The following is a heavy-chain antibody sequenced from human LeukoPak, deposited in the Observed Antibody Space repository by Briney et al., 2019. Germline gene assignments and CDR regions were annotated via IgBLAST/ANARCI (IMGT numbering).Heavy chain of an antibody. CDR3: ARGRVVRAVIGEFDY. J-gene: IGHJ4*02. CDR2: INHSGST. CDR1: GGSFSGYY. D-gene: IGHD3-10*01. V-gene: IGHV4-34*01. Sequence: PSETLSLTCAVYGGSFSGYYWSWIRQPPGKGLEWIGEINHSGSTNYNPSLKSRVTISVDTSKNQFSLKLSSVTAADTAVYYCARGRVVRAVIGEFDYWGQGTLVTVSS.